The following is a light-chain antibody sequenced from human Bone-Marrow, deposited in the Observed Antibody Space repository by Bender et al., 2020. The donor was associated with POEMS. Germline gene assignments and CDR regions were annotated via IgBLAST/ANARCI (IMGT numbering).Light chain of an antibody. CDR1: SSNTGSGYD. CDR3: PSYDKSLGGWV. Sequence: QSVLTQPPSVSGAPGQRVTISCTGSSSNTGSGYDINWYQHLPGTAPKLLIYGYNNRPSGVPDRFSGSKSGTSASLAITGLQAEDEGDYYCPSYDKSLGGWVFGGGTKLTVL. V-gene: IGLV1-40*01. J-gene: IGLJ3*02. CDR2: GYN.